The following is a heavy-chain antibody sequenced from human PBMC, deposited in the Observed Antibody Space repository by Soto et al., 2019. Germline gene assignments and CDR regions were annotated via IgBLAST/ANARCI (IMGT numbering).Heavy chain of an antibody. CDR3: ARRKERSGPHYFDS. CDR1: GYTFITYD. J-gene: IGHJ4*02. D-gene: IGHD1-1*01. CDR2: MNPYNGNA. V-gene: IGHV1-8*01. Sequence: ASVKFSCKASGYTFITYDINWVRQAPGQGLEWMGWMNPYNGNAGYAQKFQGRVTMTRNTSISTAYMELTSLKSNDTAVYFCARRKERSGPHYFDSWGQGTLVTVSS.